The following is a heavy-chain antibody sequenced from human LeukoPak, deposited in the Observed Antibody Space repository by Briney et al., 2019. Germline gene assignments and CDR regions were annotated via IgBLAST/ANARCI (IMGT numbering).Heavy chain of an antibody. V-gene: IGHV4-59*08. CDR1: GGSISSYY. Sequence: PSETLSLTCTVSGGSISSYYWSWIRQPPGKGLEWIGYIYYSGSTNYNPSLKSRVTISVDTSKNQFSLKLSSMTAADTAVYYCARHPIYCSGGSCYPNWFDPWGQGTLVTVSS. CDR3: ARHPIYCSGGSCYPNWFDP. D-gene: IGHD2-15*01. J-gene: IGHJ5*02. CDR2: IYYSGST.